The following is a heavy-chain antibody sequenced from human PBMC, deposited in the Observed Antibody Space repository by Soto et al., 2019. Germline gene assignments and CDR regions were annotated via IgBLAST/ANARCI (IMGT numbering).Heavy chain of an antibody. CDR2: VSSGGDNT. CDR3: AKVLLPHSNYGGGYVLDI. V-gene: IGHV3-23*01. CDR1: GFTFNNFA. D-gene: IGHD4-4*01. Sequence: EVQLLQSGGGLGQPGGSLTLSCAASGFTFNNFAMTWVRQAPGKGLEWVSSVSSGGDNTWYADSVKGRFNISRDNPKNTLHLHMNILCAADTAVYYSAKVLLPHSNYGGGYVLDIWGQGTLVTVSS. J-gene: IGHJ4*02.